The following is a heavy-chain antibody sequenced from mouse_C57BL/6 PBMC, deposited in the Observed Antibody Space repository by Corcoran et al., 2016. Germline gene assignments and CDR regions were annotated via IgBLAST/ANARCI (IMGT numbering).Heavy chain of an antibody. CDR3: ARRAESTKWFAY. Sequence: QVTLKESGPGILQSSQTPSLTCSFAGFSLSTSGMGVSWIRQPSGKGLEWLAHIYWDDDKRYNPSLKSRLTISKDTSRNQVFLKITSVDTSDTATYYCARRAESTKWFAYWGQGTLVTVSA. CDR2: IYWDDDK. J-gene: IGHJ3*01. CDR1: GFSLSTSGMG. V-gene: IGHV8-12*01.